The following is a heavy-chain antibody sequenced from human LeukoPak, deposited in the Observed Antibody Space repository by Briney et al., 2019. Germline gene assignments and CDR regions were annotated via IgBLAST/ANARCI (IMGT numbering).Heavy chain of an antibody. CDR2: INHSGST. CDR3: ATAYYGDADY. Sequence: SETLSLTCAVYGGSFSGYYWSWIRQPPGKGLEWIGEINHSGSTNYNPSLKSRVTISVDTSKNQFSLKLSSVTAADTAVYYCATAYYGDADYWGQGTLVTVSS. CDR1: GGSFSGYY. J-gene: IGHJ4*02. D-gene: IGHD4-17*01. V-gene: IGHV4-34*01.